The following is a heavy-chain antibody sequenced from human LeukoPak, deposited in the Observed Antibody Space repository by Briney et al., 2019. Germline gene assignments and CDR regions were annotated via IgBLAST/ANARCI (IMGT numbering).Heavy chain of an antibody. CDR2: IISIVAHT. V-gene: IGHV3-21*01. J-gene: IGHJ4*02. D-gene: IGHD3-10*01. Sequence: PGGSLRLSWVVSGFTFVTYCMNWVRQPPGRGRGWVASIISIVAHTHYADSGKDRLTISRANPKKSPYRQMTSLIAKDPALYYCARDSYYGSGRADGVDIWGQGTLVTVSS. CDR3: ARDSYYGSGRADGVDI. CDR1: GFTFVTYC.